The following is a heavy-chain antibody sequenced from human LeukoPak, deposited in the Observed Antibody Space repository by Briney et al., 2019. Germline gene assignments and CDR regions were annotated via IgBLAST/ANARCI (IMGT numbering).Heavy chain of an antibody. J-gene: IGHJ6*02. V-gene: IGHV4-34*01. CDR1: GGSFSGYL. Sequence: SETLSLTCTVSGGSFSGYLWRWIRQPPGKGLEWIGEINYNGEKTNYNPSLKSRVIMSVDPSTNQFSLKMTSVTAADTAVYYCARGQVVPAAWAYYYYDMDVWGQGTTVTVSS. CDR2: INYNGEKT. D-gene: IGHD2-2*01. CDR3: ARGQVVPAAWAYYYYDMDV.